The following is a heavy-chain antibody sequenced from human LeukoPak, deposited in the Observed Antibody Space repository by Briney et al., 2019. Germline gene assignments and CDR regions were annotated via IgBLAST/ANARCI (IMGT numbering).Heavy chain of an antibody. J-gene: IGHJ4*02. CDR2: IYYSGNT. V-gene: IGHV4-61*01. CDR3: ARIVSQKSFDY. CDR1: GGSVNSGSYY. D-gene: IGHD2-15*01. Sequence: SETLSLTCTVSGGSVNSGSYYWSWIRQPPGKGLEWIGYIYYSGNTNYNPSLKSRVTISVDTSKNQFSLRLSSVTAADTAVYYCARIVSQKSFDYWGQGTLVTVSS.